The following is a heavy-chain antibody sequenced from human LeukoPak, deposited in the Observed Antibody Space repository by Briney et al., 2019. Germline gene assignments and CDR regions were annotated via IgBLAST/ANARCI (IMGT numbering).Heavy chain of an antibody. D-gene: IGHD6-6*01. Sequence: APVKVSCKASGYTFTGYYMHWVRQAPGQGLEWMGWINPNSGGTNYAQKFQGRVTMTRDTSISTAYMELSRLRSDDTAVYYCARLGSSSVGLRDYYYYYYMDVWGKGTTVTVSS. J-gene: IGHJ6*03. CDR2: INPNSGGT. CDR3: ARLGSSSVGLRDYYYYYYMDV. V-gene: IGHV1-2*02. CDR1: GYTFTGYY.